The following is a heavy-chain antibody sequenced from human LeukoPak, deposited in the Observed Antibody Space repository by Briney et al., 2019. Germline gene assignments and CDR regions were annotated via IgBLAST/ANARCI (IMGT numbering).Heavy chain of an antibody. J-gene: IGHJ6*02. D-gene: IGHD2-2*01. Sequence: SETLSLTCAVYGGSFSGYYWSWIRQPPGKGLEWIGEINHSGSTNYDPSLKSRVTISVDTSKNQFSLKLSSVTAADTAVYYCARVRVVVPAAQSPYYYYYGMDVWGQGTTVTVSS. V-gene: IGHV4-34*01. CDR2: INHSGST. CDR3: ARVRVVVPAAQSPYYYYYGMDV. CDR1: GGSFSGYY.